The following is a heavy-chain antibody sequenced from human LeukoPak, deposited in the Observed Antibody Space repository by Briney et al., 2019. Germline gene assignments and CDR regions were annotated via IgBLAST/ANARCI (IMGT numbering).Heavy chain of an antibody. D-gene: IGHD2/OR15-2a*01. CDR1: GFSFGGAW. CDR3: TTVTHFYL. V-gene: IGHV3-15*05. J-gene: IGHJ4*02. CDR2: IQHGGTT. Sequence: GGSLRLSCATSGFSFGGAWLSWVRQAPGKGLEWIGRIQHGGTTHYAAPLSGRFTISRDDSKATLYLHMNNLKTEDTAIYYCTTVTHFYLGGQGILVTVFS.